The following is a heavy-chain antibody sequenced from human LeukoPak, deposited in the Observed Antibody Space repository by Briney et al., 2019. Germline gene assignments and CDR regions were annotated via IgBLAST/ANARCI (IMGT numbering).Heavy chain of an antibody. CDR2: ISGSGDST. CDR3: AKSHSEYCSTSCSIDY. J-gene: IGHJ4*02. D-gene: IGHD2-2*01. CDR1: GFTFSSYA. V-gene: IGHV3-23*01. Sequence: GGSLRLSCAASGFTFSSYAMSWVRQAPGKGLEWVSGISGSGDSTHYADSVKGRFTISRDNSKNTLYLQMNSLRAEDTAVYYCAKSHSEYCSTSCSIDYWGQGTLVTVSS.